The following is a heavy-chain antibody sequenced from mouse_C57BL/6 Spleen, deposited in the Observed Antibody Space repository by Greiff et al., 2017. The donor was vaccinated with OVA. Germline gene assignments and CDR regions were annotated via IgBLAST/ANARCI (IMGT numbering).Heavy chain of an antibody. CDR3: AREGYGSSYEAWFAY. CDR1: GFTFSDYG. V-gene: IGHV5-17*01. J-gene: IGHJ3*01. Sequence: EVNVVESGGGLVKPGGSLKLSCAASGFTFSDYGMHWVRQAPEKGLEWVAYISSGSSTIYYADTVKGRFTISRDNAKNTLFLQMTSLRSEDTAMYYCAREGYGSSYEAWFAYWGQGTLVTVSA. D-gene: IGHD1-1*01. CDR2: ISSGSSTI.